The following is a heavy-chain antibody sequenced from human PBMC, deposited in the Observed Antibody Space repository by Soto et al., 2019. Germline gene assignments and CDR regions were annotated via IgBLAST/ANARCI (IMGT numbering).Heavy chain of an antibody. CDR3: ARDGYYYDSGGYYTQQGFDS. D-gene: IGHD3-22*01. CDR1: GFTFSSYS. J-gene: IGHJ4*02. CDR2: ISSSSSYI. Sequence: GGSLRLSCAASGFTFSSYSMNWVRQAPGKGLEWVSSISSSSSYIYYADSMKGRFTISRDNAKKSLYLQMNSLRAEDTAVYYCARDGYYYDSGGYYTQQGFDSWGQGTLVTVSS. V-gene: IGHV3-21*01.